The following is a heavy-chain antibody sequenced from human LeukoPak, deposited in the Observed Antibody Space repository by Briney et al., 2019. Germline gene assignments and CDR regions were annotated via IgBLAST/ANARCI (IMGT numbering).Heavy chain of an antibody. CDR1: GYTFTSYG. CDR3: ARYEVVSESSWFDP. D-gene: IGHD2-15*01. CDR2: ISAYNGNT. Sequence: GASVKASCKASGYTFTSYGISWVRQAPGQGLEWMGWISAYNGNTNYAQKLQGRVTMTTDTSTSTAYMELRSLRSDDTAVYYCARYEVVSESSWFDPWGQGTLVTVSS. V-gene: IGHV1-18*01. J-gene: IGHJ5*02.